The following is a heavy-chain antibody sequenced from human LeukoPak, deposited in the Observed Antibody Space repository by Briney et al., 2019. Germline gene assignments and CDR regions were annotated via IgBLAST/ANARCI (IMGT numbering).Heavy chain of an antibody. D-gene: IGHD5-18*01. Sequence: PSETLSLTCTVSGGSISSGDYYWSWIRQPPGKGREWIGYIYYSGSTYYNPSLKSRVTISVDTSKNQFSLKLSSVTAADTAVYYCARGKTWIQLWLFDPWGQGTLVTVSS. CDR1: GGSISSGDYY. CDR3: ARGKTWIQLWLFDP. J-gene: IGHJ5*02. CDR2: IYYSGST. V-gene: IGHV4-30-4*08.